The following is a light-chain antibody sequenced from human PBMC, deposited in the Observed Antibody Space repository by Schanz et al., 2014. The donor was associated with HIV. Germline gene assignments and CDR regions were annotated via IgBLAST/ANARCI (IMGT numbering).Light chain of an antibody. CDR2: ENN. Sequence: NFMLTQPLSVSASPGKTITISCTRSGGGTASDSVQWYQQRPGSAPTTVIYENNQRPSGVPDRFSGSIDRSSNSASLIISRLETEDEADYFCHSSDGLSLGFFGGGTKLTVL. CDR3: HSSDGLSLGF. V-gene: IGLV6-57*04. CDR1: GGGTASDS. J-gene: IGLJ2*01.